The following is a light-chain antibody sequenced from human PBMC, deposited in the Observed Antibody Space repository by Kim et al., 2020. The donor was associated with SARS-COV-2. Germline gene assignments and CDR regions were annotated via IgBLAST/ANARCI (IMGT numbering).Light chain of an antibody. CDR3: AAWDASLDTYV. CDR1: SSNIGPYT. Sequence: QRVSISCSGSSSNIGPYTATWYQQLPGTAPKLLIYNNNQRPSGVPDRFSGSKSGTSVSLAISGLQSEDEADYYCAAWDASLDTYVLGTGTKVTVL. V-gene: IGLV1-44*01. J-gene: IGLJ1*01. CDR2: NNN.